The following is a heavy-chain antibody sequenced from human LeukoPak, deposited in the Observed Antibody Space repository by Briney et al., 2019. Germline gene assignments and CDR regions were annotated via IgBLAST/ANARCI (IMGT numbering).Heavy chain of an antibody. CDR2: IWSDGRNK. D-gene: IGHD2-8*01. J-gene: IGHJ6*02. CDR3: VREGVASVGYGTDV. CDR1: GFIFRGHG. Sequence: GTSLRLSCAASGFIFRGHGTYWVRQAPGKGLEWVTNIWSDGRNKYYADSVKGRFTISRDNSKNMLYLQMDSLRAEDTAVYYCVREGVASVGYGTDVWGQGTTVTVSS. V-gene: IGHV3-33*01.